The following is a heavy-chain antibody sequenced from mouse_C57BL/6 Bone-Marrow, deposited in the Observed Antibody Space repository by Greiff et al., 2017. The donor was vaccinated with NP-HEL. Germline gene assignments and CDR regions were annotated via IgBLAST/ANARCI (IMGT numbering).Heavy chain of an antibody. Sequence: VMLVESGAELAKPGASVKLSCKASGYTFTSYWMHWVKQRPGQGLEWIGYINPSSGYTKYNQKFKDKATLTADKSSSTAYMQLSSLTYEDSAVYYCAGWLLPAWFAYWGQGTLVTVSA. CDR3: AGWLLPAWFAY. CDR1: GYTFTSYW. J-gene: IGHJ3*01. CDR2: INPSSGYT. V-gene: IGHV1-7*01. D-gene: IGHD2-3*01.